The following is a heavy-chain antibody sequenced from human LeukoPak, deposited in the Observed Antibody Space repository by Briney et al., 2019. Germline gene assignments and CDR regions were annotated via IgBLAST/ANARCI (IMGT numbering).Heavy chain of an antibody. CDR2: ISSSSSTI. CDR1: GFTFSSYS. J-gene: IGHJ1*01. V-gene: IGHV3-48*04. Sequence: GGSLRLSCAASGFTFSSYSMNWVRQAPGKGLEWVSYISSSSSTIYYADSVKGRFTISRDNAKNSLYLQMNSMRAEDTAVYYCATYSSLNRREFQYWGQGTLLTVSS. CDR3: ATYSSLNRREFQY. D-gene: IGHD3-22*01.